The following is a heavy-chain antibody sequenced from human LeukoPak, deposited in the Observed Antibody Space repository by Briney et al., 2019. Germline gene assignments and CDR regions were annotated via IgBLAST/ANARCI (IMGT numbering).Heavy chain of an antibody. D-gene: IGHD2-21*02. J-gene: IGHJ4*02. V-gene: IGHV3-21*04. CDR1: GFTFSSYS. Sequence: PGGSLRLSCAASGFTFSSYSMNWVRQAPGKGLEWVSSISSSSSYIYYADSVKGRFTISRDNSKTTLYLQMNSLRVEDTAVYYCAKDRSWGVVVTSNPQFDYWGQGTLVTVSS. CDR2: ISSSSSYI. CDR3: AKDRSWGVVVTSNPQFDY.